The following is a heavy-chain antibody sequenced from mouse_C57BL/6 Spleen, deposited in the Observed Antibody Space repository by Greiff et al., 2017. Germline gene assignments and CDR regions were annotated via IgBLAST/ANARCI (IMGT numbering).Heavy chain of an antibody. CDR2: INPSTGGT. Sequence: VQLQQSGPELVKPGASVKISCKASGYSFTGYYMNWVKQSPEKSLEWIGEINPSTGGTTYNQKFKAKATLTVDKSSSTAYMQLKSLTSEDSAVYYCARRNYDYAGGYFDYWGQGTTLTVSS. V-gene: IGHV1-42*01. D-gene: IGHD2-4*01. J-gene: IGHJ2*01. CDR1: GYSFTGYY. CDR3: ARRNYDYAGGYFDY.